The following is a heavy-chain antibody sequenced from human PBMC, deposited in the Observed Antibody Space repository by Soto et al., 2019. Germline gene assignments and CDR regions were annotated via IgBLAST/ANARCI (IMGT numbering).Heavy chain of an antibody. CDR2: ISYDGSNK. D-gene: IGHD6-6*01. Sequence: GSLRLSCAASGFTFSSYAMHWVRQAPGKGLEWVAVISYDGSNKYYADSVKGRFTISRDNSKNTLYLQMNSLRAEDTAVYYCARDKGAARDSGMDVWGQGTTVTVS. V-gene: IGHV3-30-3*01. CDR1: GFTFSSYA. CDR3: ARDKGAARDSGMDV. J-gene: IGHJ6*02.